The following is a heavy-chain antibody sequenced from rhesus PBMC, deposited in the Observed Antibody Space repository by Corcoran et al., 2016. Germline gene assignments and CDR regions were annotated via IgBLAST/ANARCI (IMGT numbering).Heavy chain of an antibody. V-gene: IGHV3S43*01. Sequence: EVQLVESGGGLVQPGGSLRLSCAAPGFTSGNSALIWIRQAPGKVLEWVSYISSGGSIYYSDSVKGRFTISRDNAKNTLYLQMSSLRVEDTAVYYCAKTEREAFDFWGQGLRVTVSS. CDR2: ISSGGSI. D-gene: IGHD1-44*02. CDR1: GFTSGNSA. J-gene: IGHJ3*01. CDR3: AKTEREAFDF.